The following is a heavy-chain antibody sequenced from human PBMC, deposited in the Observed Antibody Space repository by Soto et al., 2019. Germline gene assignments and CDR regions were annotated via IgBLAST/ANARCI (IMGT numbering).Heavy chain of an antibody. Sequence: SQTLSLTCAISGDSVSSNSATWNWIRQSPSRGLEWLGRTYYRSNWYYDYAVSVKSRITISPDTSKNQFSLQLNSVTPEDTALYYCAREALIAAAGSSLYDYWGQGILVTVSS. V-gene: IGHV6-1*01. CDR1: GDSVSSNSAT. CDR3: AREALIAAAGSSLYDY. CDR2: TYYRSNWYY. J-gene: IGHJ4*02. D-gene: IGHD6-13*01.